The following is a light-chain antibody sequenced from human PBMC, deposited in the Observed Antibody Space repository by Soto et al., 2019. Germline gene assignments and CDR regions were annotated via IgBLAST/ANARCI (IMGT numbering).Light chain of an antibody. CDR2: GAS. CDR1: QSVSSTY. J-gene: IGKJ4*01. CDR3: QHYGSLVIT. Sequence: EIVLTQSPGTLSLSPGERATLSCRASQSVSSTYLAWYQQKPGQAPRLLIYGASSRATDIPDRFSGSGSGTDFTLTISRLEPEDFAVYYCQHYGSLVITFGGGTKVEI. V-gene: IGKV3-20*01.